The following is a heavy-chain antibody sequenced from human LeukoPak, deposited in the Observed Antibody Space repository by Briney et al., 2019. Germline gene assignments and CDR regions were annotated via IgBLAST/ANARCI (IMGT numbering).Heavy chain of an antibody. CDR3: QRVTIFGVVIDFDY. CDR2: ISLNNGNT. V-gene: IGHV1-18*01. J-gene: IGHJ4*02. CDR1: GYAFDYYG. D-gene: IGHD3-3*01. Sequence: ASVKVSCKASGYAFDYYGITWVRQAPGQGLERVGWISLNNGNTHYTKYAQKFQGRVTLTADTSTATAYTELRGLRSDDTAVYYCQRVTIFGVVIDFDYWGQGTLVAVSS.